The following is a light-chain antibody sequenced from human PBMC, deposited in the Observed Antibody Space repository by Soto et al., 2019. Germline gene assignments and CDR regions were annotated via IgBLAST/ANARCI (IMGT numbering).Light chain of an antibody. Sequence: QSALTQPASMSGSPGQSITISCTGTSRDIGTSPYVSWYQQYPGKAPKCMIYDVNNRPSGVSYRFSGSKSGYTASLTISGLQAEDEAVYYCTSYTTRNTLALGGGTKLTVL. CDR3: TSYTTRNTLA. CDR2: DVN. CDR1: SRDIGTSPY. J-gene: IGLJ2*01. V-gene: IGLV2-14*01.